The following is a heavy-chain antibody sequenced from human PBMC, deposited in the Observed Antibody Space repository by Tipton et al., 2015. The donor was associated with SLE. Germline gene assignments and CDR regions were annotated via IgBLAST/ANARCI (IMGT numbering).Heavy chain of an antibody. D-gene: IGHD6-6*01. CDR2: IYYTGSA. V-gene: IGHV4-61*01. Sequence: TLSLTCAVSGFSISRGYYWSWVREPPGKRLEWIGYIYYTGSADYNPPVKSRVAISIDTSKKQFSLRVRSVTAADTAVYYCARGGASSKWLDPWGQGILVTVSS. J-gene: IGHJ5*02. CDR1: GFSISRGYY. CDR3: ARGGASSKWLDP.